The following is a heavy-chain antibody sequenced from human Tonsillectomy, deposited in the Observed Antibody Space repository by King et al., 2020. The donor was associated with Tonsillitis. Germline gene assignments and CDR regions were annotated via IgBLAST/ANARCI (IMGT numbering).Heavy chain of an antibody. V-gene: IGHV3-33*01. CDR2: IWYDGSNK. D-gene: IGHD7-27*01. CDR3: ARDPIPNWGLGGYYFDY. CDR1: GFTFSNHG. Sequence: VQLVESGGGVVQPGRSLRLSCAASGFTFSNHGMHWVRQAPGKGLEWVAVIWYDGSNKFYADSVRGRFAISRVNSNNTLYLQMNSLRAEDTAMYYCARDPIPNWGLGGYYFDYWGQGTLVTVSS. J-gene: IGHJ4*02.